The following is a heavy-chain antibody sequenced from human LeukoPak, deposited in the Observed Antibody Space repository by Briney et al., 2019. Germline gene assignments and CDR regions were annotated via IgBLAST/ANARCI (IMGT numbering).Heavy chain of an antibody. D-gene: IGHD3-16*01. CDR3: ARHYFRDYTFDY. CDR1: GASISNYY. J-gene: IGHJ4*02. Sequence: PSETLSLTCNVSGASISNYYWSWIRQTPGKGLEWIGFIYYSGSTDYNPSLKSRVTMSVDTSKNQFSLKLSSVTAADTAVYYCARHYFRDYTFDYWGQGTLATVSS. CDR2: IYYSGST. V-gene: IGHV4-59*08.